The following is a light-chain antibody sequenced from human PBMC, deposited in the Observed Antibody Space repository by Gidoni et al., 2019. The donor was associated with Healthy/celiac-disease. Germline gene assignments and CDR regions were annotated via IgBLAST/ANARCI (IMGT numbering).Light chain of an antibody. J-gene: IGKJ2*01. Sequence: DIVMTQSPDSLAVSPGERATINCKSSQSVLYSSNHKNYLAWYQQKPGQPPKLLIYWASTRESGVPDRFSGSGSGTDFTLTISSLQAEDVAVYYCQQYYSTPYTFXXXTKLEIK. CDR2: WAS. CDR1: QSVLYSSNHKNY. CDR3: QQYYSTPYT. V-gene: IGKV4-1*01.